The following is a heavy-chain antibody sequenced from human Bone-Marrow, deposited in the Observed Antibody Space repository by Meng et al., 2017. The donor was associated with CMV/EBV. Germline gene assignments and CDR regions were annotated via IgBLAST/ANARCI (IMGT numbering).Heavy chain of an antibody. CDR1: GGSVSFGDYY. CDR3: ARLDYRWVYFFDS. V-gene: IGHV4-61*08. Sequence: SETLSLTCSVAGGSVSFGDYYWNWIRQPPGKGLEWIGYIYYSGSTKYNPSLKSRVTMSMDTSKNQFSLRLSSVTTADTAVYYCARLDYRWVYFFDSWGQGTRVTVSS. CDR2: IYYSGST. J-gene: IGHJ4*02. D-gene: IGHD4-11*01.